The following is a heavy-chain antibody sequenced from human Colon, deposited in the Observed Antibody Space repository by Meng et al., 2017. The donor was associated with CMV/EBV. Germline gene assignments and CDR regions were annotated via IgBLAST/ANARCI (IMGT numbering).Heavy chain of an antibody. J-gene: IGHJ6*02. CDR3: ARSTDTLDTDYNSSGMDV. CDR2: INSDGSST. D-gene: IGHD2-15*01. CDR1: GFTFSSYW. Sequence: GGSLRLSCAASGFTFSSYWMHWVRQAPGKGLVWVSRINSDGSSTSYADSVEGRFTISRDNAKNTLYLQMNSLGIEDTAVYYCARSTDTLDTDYNSSGMDVWGQGTTVTVSS. V-gene: IGHV3-74*01.